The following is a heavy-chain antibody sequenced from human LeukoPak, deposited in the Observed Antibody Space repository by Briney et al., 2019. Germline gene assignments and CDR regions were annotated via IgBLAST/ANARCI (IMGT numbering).Heavy chain of an antibody. V-gene: IGHV4-4*02. J-gene: IGHJ3*02. CDR2: IYHSGST. CDR3: ARGTYYYDSSGYYSNDAFDI. Sequence: SGTLSLTCAVSGSSISSSNWWSWVRQPPGKGLEWIGEIYHSGSTNYNPSLKSRVTISVDKSKNQFSLKLSSVTAADTAVYYCARGTYYYDSSGYYSNDAFDIWGQGTMVTVSS. D-gene: IGHD3-22*01. CDR1: GSSISSSNW.